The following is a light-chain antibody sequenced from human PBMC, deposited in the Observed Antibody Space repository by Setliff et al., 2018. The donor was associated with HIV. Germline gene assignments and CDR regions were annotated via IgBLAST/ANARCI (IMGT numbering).Light chain of an antibody. CDR2: SDT. CDR1: SSNIGAGYD. Sequence: SVLTQPPSVSGAPGQRVTISCTGSSSNIGAGYDVHWYQQLPGAAPKLLIYSDTDRPSGVPDRFSGSKSGTSASLAITGLQAEDEADYYCQSYDSSLSASVFGGGTKVTV. J-gene: IGLJ2*01. CDR3: QSYDSSLSASV. V-gene: IGLV1-40*01.